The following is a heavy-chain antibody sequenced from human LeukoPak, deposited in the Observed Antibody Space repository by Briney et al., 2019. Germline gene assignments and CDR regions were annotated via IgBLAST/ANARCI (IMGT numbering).Heavy chain of an antibody. CDR2: INPNSGGT. CDR1: GYIFTGHY. V-gene: IGHV1-2*02. J-gene: IGHJ4*02. Sequence: ASVTVSCKASGYIFTGHYMHWVRQAPGQGLEWMGWINPNSGGTNYAQKFQGRVTMTRDTSISTAYMELSRLRSDDTAVYYCAREDGEGGGFDYWGQGTLVTVSS. CDR3: AREDGEGGGFDY. D-gene: IGHD3-16*01.